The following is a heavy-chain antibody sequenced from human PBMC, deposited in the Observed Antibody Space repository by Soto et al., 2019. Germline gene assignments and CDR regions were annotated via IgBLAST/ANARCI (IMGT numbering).Heavy chain of an antibody. D-gene: IGHD2-2*01. J-gene: IGHJ6*02. CDR2: IMPVFSTP. CDR3: ARGLEYAGMDV. V-gene: IGHV1-69*12. Sequence: QVQLVQSGAEVKKPGSSVKVSCKTSGGTFRTSAISWVRQAPGQGLEWMGGIMPVFSTPDYAQKFQGRVTITADESTGTAYMELSSLRSEDTAVYYCARGLEYAGMDVWGQGTTVTVSS. CDR1: GGTFRTSA.